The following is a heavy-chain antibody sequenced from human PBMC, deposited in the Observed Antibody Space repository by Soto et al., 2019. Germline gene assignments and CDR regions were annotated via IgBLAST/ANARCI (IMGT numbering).Heavy chain of an antibody. CDR3: AIYIKVNTTPGAFDI. CDR2: INSDGSST. D-gene: IGHD4-4*01. J-gene: IGHJ3*02. Sequence: GGSLRLSCAASGFTFSSYWMHWVRQAPGKGLVWVSRINSDGSSTSYADSVKGRFTISRDNAKNTLYLQMNSLRAEDTAVYYCAIYIKVNTTPGAFDIWGQGTMVTVSS. CDR1: GFTFSSYW. V-gene: IGHV3-74*01.